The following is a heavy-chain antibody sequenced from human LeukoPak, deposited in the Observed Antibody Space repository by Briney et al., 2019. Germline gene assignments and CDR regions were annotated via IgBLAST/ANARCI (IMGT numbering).Heavy chain of an antibody. CDR2: ISAYNGNT. V-gene: IGHV1-18*01. J-gene: IGHJ4*02. CDR3: ARDEVNGDRDFDY. CDR1: GYTFTNYG. Sequence: ASVTVSCKASGYTFTNYGINWVRQAPGQGLEWMGWISAYNGNTNYAQKFQGRVTMTTDTSTSTAYMELRSLRSDDTAVYYCARDEVNGDRDFDYWGQGTLVTVSS. D-gene: IGHD4-17*01.